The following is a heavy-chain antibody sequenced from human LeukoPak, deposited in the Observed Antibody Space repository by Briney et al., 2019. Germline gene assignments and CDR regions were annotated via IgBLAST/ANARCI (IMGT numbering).Heavy chain of an antibody. CDR1: GFTFSSYS. V-gene: IGHV3-48*04. Sequence: PGGSLRLSCAASGFTFSSYSMNWVRQAPGKGLEWVSYISSSGSTIYYADSVKGRFTISRDNAKNSLYLQMNSLRAEDTAVYYCARVVPAAMFYYYYGMDVWGQGTTVTVSS. CDR3: ARVVPAAMFYYYYGMDV. D-gene: IGHD2-2*01. J-gene: IGHJ6*02. CDR2: ISSSGSTI.